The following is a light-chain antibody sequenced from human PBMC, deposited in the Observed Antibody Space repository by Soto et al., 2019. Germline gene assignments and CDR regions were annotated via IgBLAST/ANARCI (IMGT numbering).Light chain of an antibody. CDR2: GAS. J-gene: IGKJ1*01. Sequence: EIVLTQSPGTLSLSPGERATLSCRASQSVISRYLAWYQQKPGQAPRLLIYGASSRATGIPDRFSGSGSGTDFTLTISRLEPEDFAVYYCQQYGSSPQTFGQGTKVDIK. CDR3: QQYGSSPQT. CDR1: QSVISRY. V-gene: IGKV3-20*01.